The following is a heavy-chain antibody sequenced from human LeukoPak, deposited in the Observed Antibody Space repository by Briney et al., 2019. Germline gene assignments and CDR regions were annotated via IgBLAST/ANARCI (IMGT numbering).Heavy chain of an antibody. V-gene: IGHV3-49*04. Sequence: GGSLRLSCTGSGFTFGDYAMNWVRQAPGKGLEWVGFIRSKAYGGTAEYAASVKGRFTISRDDSKSIAYLQMNSLKTEDTAVYYCTRDLGRGYSGYDTDRTLDYWGQGTLVTVSS. CDR2: IRSKAYGGTA. CDR3: TRDLGRGYSGYDTDRTLDY. CDR1: GFTFGDYA. D-gene: IGHD5-12*01. J-gene: IGHJ4*02.